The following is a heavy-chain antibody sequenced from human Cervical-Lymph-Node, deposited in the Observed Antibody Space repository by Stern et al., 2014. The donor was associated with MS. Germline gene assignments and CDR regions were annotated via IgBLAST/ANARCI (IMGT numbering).Heavy chain of an antibody. V-gene: IGHV3-33*01. Sequence: VQLVESGGGVVQPGRSLRLSCAASGFTFSSFGMHWVRQAPGTGLEWVAGIWHDGSNKYDADSVQGRFTISRANYKNQRYMKMNSLRAEDTAVYYCARVDYDSSGDPFDYWGQGTLVTVSS. CDR2: IWHDGSNK. D-gene: IGHD3-22*01. J-gene: IGHJ4*02. CDR3: ARVDYDSSGDPFDY. CDR1: GFTFSSFG.